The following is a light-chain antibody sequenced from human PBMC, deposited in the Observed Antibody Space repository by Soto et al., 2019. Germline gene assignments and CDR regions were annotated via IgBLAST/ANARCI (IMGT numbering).Light chain of an antibody. J-gene: IGKJ3*01. Sequence: DIQMTQSPSSLSASVGDRVTITCRASQSISSYLNWYQQKPGKAPTLLIYTAYSLQSGVPSRFSGSGSGTEFTLTISSLQPEDFATYYCQQSYSTPLTFGPGTKVDIK. CDR2: TAY. CDR3: QQSYSTPLT. V-gene: IGKV1-39*01. CDR1: QSISSY.